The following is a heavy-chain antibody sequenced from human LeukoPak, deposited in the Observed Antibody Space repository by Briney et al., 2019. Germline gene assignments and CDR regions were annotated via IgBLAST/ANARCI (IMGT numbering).Heavy chain of an antibody. CDR3: ARDSGNYLDAFDI. CDR2: ISSSSSYI. D-gene: IGHD1-7*01. CDR1: GFTFSRHS. J-gene: IGHJ3*02. V-gene: IGHV3-21*01. Sequence: PGGSLRLSCAASGFTFSRHSINWVRQAPGKGLEWVSSISSSSSYIYYADSVKGRFTISRDNAKNSLYLQMNSLRAEDTAVSYCARDSGNYLDAFDIWGQGTMVTVSS.